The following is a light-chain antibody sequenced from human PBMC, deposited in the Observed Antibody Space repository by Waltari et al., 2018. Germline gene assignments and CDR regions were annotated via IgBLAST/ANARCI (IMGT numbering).Light chain of an antibody. CDR2: YYS. CDR1: NLESKS. CDR3: QVCDASTDPGV. V-gene: IGLV3-21*01. J-gene: IGLJ1*01. Sequence: SYVLTQPPPVAVAPGATARVTCRGNNLESKSVYWYQQKPGPATVLFIPYYSDRPSGIPDRFSGSNSGDTATLTISRVEAEDEADYYCQVCDASTDPGVFGTGTKVTVL.